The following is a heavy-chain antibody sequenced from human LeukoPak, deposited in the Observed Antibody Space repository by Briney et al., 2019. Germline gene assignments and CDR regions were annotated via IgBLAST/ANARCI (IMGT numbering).Heavy chain of an antibody. Sequence: GGSLRLSCAASGFTFDDYAMHWVRQAPGKGLEWVSGISWNSGSIGYADSVKGRFTISRDNAKNSLYLQMNSLRAEDTALYYCAKDMSYDSSGYYPQWGQGTLVTVSS. D-gene: IGHD3-22*01. CDR2: ISWNSGSI. J-gene: IGHJ4*02. V-gene: IGHV3-9*01. CDR3: AKDMSYDSSGYYPQ. CDR1: GFTFDDYA.